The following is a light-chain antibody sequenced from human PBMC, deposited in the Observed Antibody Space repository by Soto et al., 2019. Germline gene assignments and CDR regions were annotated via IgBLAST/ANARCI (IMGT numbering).Light chain of an antibody. CDR1: ALPETY. CDR2: EDT. Sequence: SYELTQPPSVSVSPGQTARITCFGDALPETYAYWYQRKSGQAPVLVIYEDTKRPYGIPERFSGSSSGTVATLTISGAQVEDEADYYCHSTDTSGNHRVFGGGTKLTVL. CDR3: HSTDTSGNHRV. J-gene: IGLJ2*01. V-gene: IGLV3-10*01.